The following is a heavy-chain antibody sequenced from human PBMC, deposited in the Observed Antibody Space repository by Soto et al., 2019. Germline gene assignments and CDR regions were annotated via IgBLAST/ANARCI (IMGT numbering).Heavy chain of an antibody. CDR3: ARDNYGDMFDS. J-gene: IGHJ1*01. CDR1: GGSILNGGHY. Sequence: TLSLTCTVSGGSILNGGHYWTWIRQPPGKGLEWIGKIFFSGNTHYNTALKSRLSFSVDRAKNQFSLNLTSVTAADTAIYYCARDNYGDMFDSWGAGTLV. CDR2: IFFSGNT. D-gene: IGHD4-17*01. V-gene: IGHV4-31*03.